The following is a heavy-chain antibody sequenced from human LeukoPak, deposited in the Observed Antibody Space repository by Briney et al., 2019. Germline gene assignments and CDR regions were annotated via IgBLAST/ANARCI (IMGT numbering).Heavy chain of an antibody. D-gene: IGHD3-22*01. Sequence: GASVTVSCKVSGYTLTELSMHWVRQAPGRGLEWMGGFDPEDGETIYAQKFQGRVTMTEDTSTDTAYMELSSLRSEDTAVYYCATSGSSGYMIVVDWGQGTLVTVSS. CDR3: ATSGSSGYMIVVD. CDR2: FDPEDGET. V-gene: IGHV1-24*01. J-gene: IGHJ4*02. CDR1: GYTLTELS.